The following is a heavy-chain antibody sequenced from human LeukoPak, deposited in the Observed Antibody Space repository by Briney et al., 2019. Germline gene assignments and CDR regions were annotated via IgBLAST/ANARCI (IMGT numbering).Heavy chain of an antibody. J-gene: IGHJ3*02. CDR2: INPSGGST. Sequence: ASVKVSCKASGYTFTSYYMHWVRQAPGQGLEWMGIINPSGGSTSYAQKFQGRVTMTEDTSTDTAYMELSSLRSEDTAVYYCATDLWGYCSGGSCYPIWGQGTMVTVSS. CDR3: ATDLWGYCSGGSCYPI. D-gene: IGHD2-15*01. V-gene: IGHV1-46*01. CDR1: GYTFTSYY.